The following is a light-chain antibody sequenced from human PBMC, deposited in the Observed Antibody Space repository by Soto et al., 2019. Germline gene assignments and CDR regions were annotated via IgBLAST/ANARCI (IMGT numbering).Light chain of an antibody. CDR3: QQYHNWPIT. CDR1: QSVSSN. V-gene: IGKV3-15*01. Sequence: EIVMTQSPATLSVSPGARGPLSCRASQSVSSNLAWHQQKPGQAPRILMYDASTRATGIPARFSGSGSGTEFTLTISSLQSEDFAVYYCQQYHNWPITFGQGTRLEIK. J-gene: IGKJ5*01. CDR2: DAS.